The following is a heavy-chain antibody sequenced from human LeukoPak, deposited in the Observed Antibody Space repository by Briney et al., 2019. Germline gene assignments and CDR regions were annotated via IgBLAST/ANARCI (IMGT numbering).Heavy chain of an antibody. D-gene: IGHD3-16*01. CDR2: INSDSRLM. Sequence: GGSLRLSCPASGFTFATYDMSWVRQAPGKGLEWVSSINSDSRLMYYAESVKGRFTISRDNARNSLYLQMNSLRAEDTAVYYCIRDLFDDYSLDFWGQGALVTVSS. CDR3: IRDLFDDYSLDF. CDR1: GFTFATYD. J-gene: IGHJ4*02. V-gene: IGHV3-21*01.